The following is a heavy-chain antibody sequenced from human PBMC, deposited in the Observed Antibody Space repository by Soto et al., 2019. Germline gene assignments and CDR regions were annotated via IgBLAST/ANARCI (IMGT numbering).Heavy chain of an antibody. CDR3: AKTGPYDILTYWYFDL. J-gene: IGHJ2*01. CDR1: SDSISSSSYY. CDR2: IYYSGTT. Sequence: QLQLQESGPGLVKPSETLSLTCIVSSDSISSSSYYWVWIRQPPGKGLEWIGSIYYSGTTYYNPSLESRVTISIDTSKNQFSLKVSSLTAADTAVYYCAKTGPYDILTYWYFDLWGRGTLVTVSS. D-gene: IGHD3-9*01. V-gene: IGHV4-39*01.